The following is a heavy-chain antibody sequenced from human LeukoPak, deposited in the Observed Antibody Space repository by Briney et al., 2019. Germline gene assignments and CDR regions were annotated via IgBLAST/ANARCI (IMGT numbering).Heavy chain of an antibody. Sequence: GSLRLSCAASGFTFSSYSMNWVRQAPGKGLEWVSYISSSSSTIYYADSVKGRFTISRDNAKDSLYLQMNSLRDEDTAVYYCARDGYYDFWSGYYGYDPLDYWGQGTLVTVSS. D-gene: IGHD3-3*01. CDR3: ARDGYYDFWSGYYGYDPLDY. J-gene: IGHJ4*02. V-gene: IGHV3-48*02. CDR2: ISSSSSTI. CDR1: GFTFSSYS.